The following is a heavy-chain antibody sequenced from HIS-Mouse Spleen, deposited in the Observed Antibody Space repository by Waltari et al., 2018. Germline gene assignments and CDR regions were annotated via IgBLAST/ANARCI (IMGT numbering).Heavy chain of an antibody. D-gene: IGHD6-13*01. CDR2: ISYDGSNK. CDR3: ARGYSSSPTDY. V-gene: IGHV3-30-3*01. J-gene: IGHJ4*02. CDR1: GFTFSSYA. Sequence: QVQLVESGGGVVQPGRSLRLSCAASGFTFSSYAMHWVRQAPGKGLEWVAVISYDGSNKYYADSVKGRFTISRDNSKNKLYLQMNSLRAEDTAVYYCARGYSSSPTDYWGQGTLVTVSS.